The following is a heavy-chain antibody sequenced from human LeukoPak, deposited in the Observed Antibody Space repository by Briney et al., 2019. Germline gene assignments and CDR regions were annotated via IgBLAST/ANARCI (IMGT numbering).Heavy chain of an antibody. V-gene: IGHV3-23*01. CDR1: GFTFSSYA. Sequence: GSLRLSCAASGFTFSSYAMSWVRQAPGKGLEWISTISDRGVSTYYADSVKGRFTISRDITKNTLYLQMSSLRAEDTAVYYCAKDQYSSNYDAFDIWGQGTMVTVSS. J-gene: IGHJ3*02. D-gene: IGHD6-13*01. CDR2: ISDRGVST. CDR3: AKDQYSSNYDAFDI.